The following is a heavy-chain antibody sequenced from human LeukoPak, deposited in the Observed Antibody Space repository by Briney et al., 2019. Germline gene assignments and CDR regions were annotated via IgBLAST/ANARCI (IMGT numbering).Heavy chain of an antibody. CDR1: GYTFTSYD. D-gene: IGHD2-15*01. V-gene: IGHV1-8*01. CDR2: MNPNSGNT. CDR3: ARVVWDCTGGSCYSEATRQGDWYFDL. Sequence: ASVKVSCKTSGYTFTSYDINWVRQATGQGLEWMGWMNPNSGNTGYAQKFQGRVTMTRDTSTSTVYMELSSLRPEDTAVYYCARVVWDCTGGSCYSEATRQGDWYFDLWGRGTLVTVSS. J-gene: IGHJ2*01.